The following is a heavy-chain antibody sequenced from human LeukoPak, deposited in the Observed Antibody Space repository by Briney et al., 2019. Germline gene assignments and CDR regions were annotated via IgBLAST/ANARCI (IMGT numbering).Heavy chain of an antibody. CDR3: ARLPLISARYYFEY. V-gene: IGHV3-7*01. J-gene: IGHJ4*02. D-gene: IGHD3-10*01. CDR1: GFTFSSYW. CDR2: IKEDGSEK. Sequence: PGGSLRLSCAASGFTFSSYWMSWVRQAPGKGLEWMANIKEDGSEKYHVSSVRDRFTISRDNDKNSLYFQMNSLRAEDTAVYYCARLPLISARYYFEYWGQGTLVTVSS.